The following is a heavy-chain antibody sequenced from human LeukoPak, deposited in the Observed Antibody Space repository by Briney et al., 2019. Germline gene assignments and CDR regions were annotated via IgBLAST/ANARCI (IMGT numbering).Heavy chain of an antibody. Sequence: GGSLRLSCAASGFTFSSYDMHWVRQATGKGLEWVSAIGTAGDTYYPGSVKGRFTISRENAKNSLYLQMNSLRAGDTAVYYCARNGPMVRGVIQPPNSYYTSGRDVWGQGTTVTVSS. D-gene: IGHD3-10*01. CDR1: GFTFSSYD. CDR2: IGTAGDT. CDR3: ARNGPMVRGVIQPPNSYYTSGRDV. J-gene: IGHJ6*02. V-gene: IGHV3-13*01.